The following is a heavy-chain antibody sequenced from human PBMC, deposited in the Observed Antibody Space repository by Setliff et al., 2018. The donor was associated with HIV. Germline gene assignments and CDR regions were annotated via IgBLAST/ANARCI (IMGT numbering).Heavy chain of an antibody. Sequence: GASVKVSCKASGGTFSSYAISWVRQAPGQGLEWMGGIIPIFGTANYAQKFQGRVTITADKSTSTVYMELSSLRSEDTAVYYCARDHIAARSVDYWGQGTLVTVSS. J-gene: IGHJ4*02. CDR3: ARDHIAARSVDY. V-gene: IGHV1-69*06. D-gene: IGHD6-6*01. CDR2: IIPIFGTA. CDR1: GGTFSSYA.